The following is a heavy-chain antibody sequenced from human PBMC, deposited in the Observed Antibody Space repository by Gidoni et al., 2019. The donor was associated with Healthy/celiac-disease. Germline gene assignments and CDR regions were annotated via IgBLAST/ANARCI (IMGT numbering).Heavy chain of an antibody. D-gene: IGHD6-13*01. V-gene: IGHV4-30-4*01. CDR3: ARVDAAAAGTIDY. Sequence: QVQLQESGPGLVTPSQTLYLTCTVSGGSISSGDYYWSWIRQPPGKGLEWIGYIYYSGSTYYNPSLKSRVTISVDTSKNQLSLKLSSVTAADTAVYYCARVDAAAAGTIDYWGQGTLVTVSS. CDR2: IYYSGST. J-gene: IGHJ4*02. CDR1: GGSISSGDYY.